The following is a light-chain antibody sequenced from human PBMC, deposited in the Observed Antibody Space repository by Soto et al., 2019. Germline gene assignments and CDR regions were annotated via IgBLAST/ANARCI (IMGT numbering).Light chain of an antibody. CDR2: AAS. CDR3: QQYNNWPRT. J-gene: IGKJ1*01. CDR1: QSVNNN. V-gene: IGKV3D-15*01. Sequence: EIVLTQSPGTLSLSPGERVTLSCRASQSVNNNFLSWYQQKPGQAPRLLIYAASSGATGIPDRFGGSGSGTEFTLTISSLQSEDFAVYYCQQYNNWPRTFGQGTKVDIK.